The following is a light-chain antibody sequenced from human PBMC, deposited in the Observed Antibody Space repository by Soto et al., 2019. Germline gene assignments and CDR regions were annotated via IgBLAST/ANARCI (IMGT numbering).Light chain of an antibody. CDR2: TGS. CDR1: QAIDSW. Sequence: DIQMTQSPSSVSASVGDRVTSTCRASQAIDSWLAWYQQKPGEAPKLLIFTGSLLHSGVPPRFSGSGSGTDFTLTISSLQPEDFATYYCQQTLSFPPTFGQGTKV. CDR3: QQTLSFPPT. V-gene: IGKV1-12*01. J-gene: IGKJ1*01.